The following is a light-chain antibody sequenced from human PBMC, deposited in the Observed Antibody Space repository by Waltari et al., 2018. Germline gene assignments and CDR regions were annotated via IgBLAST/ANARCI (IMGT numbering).Light chain of an antibody. V-gene: IGKV1-5*03. CDR1: QTIHNW. Sequence: DIQMTQSPSTLSASVGDRVTITCRASQTIHNWLAWYQQKPGKAPKLLIQQASNLESGVPSRFSGSVSGTEFTLTISSLEPDDFATYSCQQYSTSRYTFGQETKLEIK. CDR2: QAS. CDR3: QQYSTSRYT. J-gene: IGKJ2*01.